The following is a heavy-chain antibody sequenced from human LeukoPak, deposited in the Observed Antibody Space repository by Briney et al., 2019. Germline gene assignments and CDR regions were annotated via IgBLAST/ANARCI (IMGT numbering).Heavy chain of an antibody. CDR3: ARDSYYDILTGYTRDAFDI. J-gene: IGHJ3*02. D-gene: IGHD3-9*01. V-gene: IGHV3-21*01. CDR1: GFTFSSYS. Sequence: GGSLRLYCAASGFTFSSYSMNWVRHAPGHGLELLSSISSSSSYIYYADSVKGRFTISRDNAKNSLYLQMNSLRAEDTAVYYCARDSYYDILTGYTRDAFDIWGQGTMVTVSS. CDR2: ISSSSSYI.